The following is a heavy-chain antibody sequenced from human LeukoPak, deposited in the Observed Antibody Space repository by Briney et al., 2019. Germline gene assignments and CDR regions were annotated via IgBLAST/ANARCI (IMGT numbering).Heavy chain of an antibody. Sequence: GGSLRLSCSASGFTFSGSAMHWVRQASGKGLEWVGRIRSKTNSYATAYAASVKGRFTISRDDSKNTAYLQMNSLKTEDTAVYYCTRYYYDGSGYYYLFDYWGQGTLVTVSS. J-gene: IGHJ4*02. CDR1: GFTFSGSA. D-gene: IGHD3-22*01. CDR2: IRSKTNSYAT. CDR3: TRYYYDGSGYYYLFDY. V-gene: IGHV3-73*01.